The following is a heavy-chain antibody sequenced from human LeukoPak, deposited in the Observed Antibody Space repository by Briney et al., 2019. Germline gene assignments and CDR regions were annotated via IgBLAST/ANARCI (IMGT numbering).Heavy chain of an antibody. D-gene: IGHD4-11*01. CDR2: IYSGGGT. Sequence: PGGSLRLSCAASGFTVSSYYMTWVRQAPGKGLEWVSVIYSGGGTYYADSMKGRFAISRDSSKNTLFLQMNSLRAEDTAVYYCARSYSNHLFGMDVWGQGTTVTVS. V-gene: IGHV3-66*01. CDR1: GFTVSSYY. J-gene: IGHJ6*02. CDR3: ARSYSNHLFGMDV.